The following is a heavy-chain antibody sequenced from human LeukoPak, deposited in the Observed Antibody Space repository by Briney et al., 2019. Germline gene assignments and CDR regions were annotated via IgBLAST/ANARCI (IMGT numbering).Heavy chain of an antibody. Sequence: ASVKVSCKASGYTFTSYGISWVRQAPGQGLEWMGWISAYNGNTNYAQKLQGRVTMTTETSTSTAYMELRSLRSDDTAVYYCARDQGVGIPGGYYGMDVWGQGTTVTVSS. V-gene: IGHV1-18*01. CDR2: ISAYNGNT. CDR1: GYTFTSYG. J-gene: IGHJ6*02. CDR3: ARDQGVGIPGGYYGMDV. D-gene: IGHD1-14*01.